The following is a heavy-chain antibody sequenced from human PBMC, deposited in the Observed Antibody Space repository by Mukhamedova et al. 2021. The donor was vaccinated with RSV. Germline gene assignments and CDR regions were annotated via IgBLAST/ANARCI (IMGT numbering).Heavy chain of an antibody. J-gene: IGHJ4*02. V-gene: IGHV3-30*04. CDR3: ARINGGYQGD. Sequence: GLEWVAVISNDGRNKFYADSVKGRVTISRDNSKNTLYLQMNSLRAEDTAVYYCARINGGYQGDWGQGTLVTVSS. D-gene: IGHD7-27*01. CDR2: ISNDGRNK.